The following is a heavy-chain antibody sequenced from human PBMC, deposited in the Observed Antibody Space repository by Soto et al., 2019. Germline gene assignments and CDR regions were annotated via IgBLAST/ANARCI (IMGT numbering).Heavy chain of an antibody. CDR3: ARGIAGDYYYYMDV. CDR2: MNPNSGNT. CDR1: GYTFTSYD. J-gene: IGHJ6*03. V-gene: IGHV1-8*01. Sequence: ASVKVSCKASGYTFTSYDINWVRQATGQGLERMGWMNPNSGNTGYAQKFQGRVNMTRNTSISTAYMELSSLRSEDTAVYYCARGIAGDYYYYMDVWGKGTTVTVSS. D-gene: IGHD6-13*01.